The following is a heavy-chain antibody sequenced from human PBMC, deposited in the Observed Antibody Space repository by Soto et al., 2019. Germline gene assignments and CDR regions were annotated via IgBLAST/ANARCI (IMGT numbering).Heavy chain of an antibody. Sequence: QLQLQESGPGLVKPSETLSLTCTVSGGSISSSSYYWGWIRQPPGKGLEWIGSIYYSGSTSYNPSLESRVAISVDPPQNQFSLKLSSVTAADTAVYYCARSASVYYDYVWGSQVIDYWGQGTLVTVSS. CDR3: ARSASVYYDYVWGSQVIDY. CDR2: IYYSGST. D-gene: IGHD3-16*01. CDR1: GGSISSSSYY. J-gene: IGHJ4*02. V-gene: IGHV4-39*01.